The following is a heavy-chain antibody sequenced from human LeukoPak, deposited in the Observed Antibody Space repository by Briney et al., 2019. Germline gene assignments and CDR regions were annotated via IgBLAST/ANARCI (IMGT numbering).Heavy chain of an antibody. D-gene: IGHD1-1*01. Sequence: EASVKVSCKASGYTFTSYAMHWVRQAPGQRLEWMGWINAGNGNTKYSQKFQGRVTITRDISASTAYMELSSLRSEDTAVYYCASPAVVQLGSYYYYGMDVWGQGTTVTVSS. CDR1: GYTFTSYA. J-gene: IGHJ6*02. CDR3: ASPAVVQLGSYYYYGMDV. CDR2: INAGNGNT. V-gene: IGHV1-3*01.